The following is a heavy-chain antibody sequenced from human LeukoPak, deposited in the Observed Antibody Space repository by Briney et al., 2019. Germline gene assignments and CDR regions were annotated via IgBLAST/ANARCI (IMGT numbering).Heavy chain of an antibody. CDR2: ISSSSSLI. J-gene: IGHJ4*02. D-gene: IGHD4-23*01. CDR1: GFTFSSYT. V-gene: IGHV3-21*01. Sequence: GGSLRLSCAASGFTFSSYTMNWARQAPGKGLQWVSSISSSSSLIYYADSVKGRFTISRDNAKNSLYLQMNSLRVEDTAVYYCASSVVNGYWGQGTLVTVSS. CDR3: ASSVVNGY.